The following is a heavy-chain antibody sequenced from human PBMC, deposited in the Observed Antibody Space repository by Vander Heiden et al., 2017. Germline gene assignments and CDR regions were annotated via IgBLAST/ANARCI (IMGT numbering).Heavy chain of an antibody. CDR1: GFTFSSYS. V-gene: IGHV3-21*01. J-gene: IGHJ6*02. D-gene: IGHD5-12*01. Sequence: EVQLVESGGGLVKPGGSLRLPCAASGFTFSSYSMNWVRQAPGKGLEWVSSISSSSSYIYYADSVKGRFTISRDNAKNSLYLQMNSLRAEDTAVYYCAREMATSLVRDYYGMDVWGQGTTVTVSS. CDR2: ISSSSSYI. CDR3: AREMATSLVRDYYGMDV.